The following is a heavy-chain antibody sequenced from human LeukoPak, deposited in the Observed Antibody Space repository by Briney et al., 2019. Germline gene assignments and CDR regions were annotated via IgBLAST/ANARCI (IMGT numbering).Heavy chain of an antibody. CDR2: IYYSGST. V-gene: IGHV4-31*11. CDR1: GGSISSGGYS. D-gene: IGHD5-12*01. J-gene: IGHJ6*02. CDR3: ARERVVATSPNYYYYGMDV. Sequence: PSETLSLTCAVSGGSISSGGYSWSWIRQPPGKGLEWIGYIYYSGSTYYNPSLKSRVTISVDTSKNQFSLKLSSVTAADTAVYYCARERVVATSPNYYYYGMDVWGQGTTVTVSS.